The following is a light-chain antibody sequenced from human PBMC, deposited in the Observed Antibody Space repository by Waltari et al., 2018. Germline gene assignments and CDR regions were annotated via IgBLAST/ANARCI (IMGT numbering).Light chain of an antibody. CDR3: CSYVGGIIPYG. CDR2: EVI. CDR1: SSDVGSHDL. V-gene: IGLV2-23*02. Sequence: QSALTQPASVSGSPGQSITISCTGTSSDVGSHDLVSWYKQHPGKAPKLIIYEVINRTSGVSNRFSGSKSGNTASLTIAGLQAEDGADYYCCSYVGGIIPYGFGTGTKVTVL. J-gene: IGLJ1*01.